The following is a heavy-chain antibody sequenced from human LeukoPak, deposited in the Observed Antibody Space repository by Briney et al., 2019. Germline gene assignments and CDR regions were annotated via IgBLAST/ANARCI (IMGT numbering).Heavy chain of an antibody. V-gene: IGHV1-18*01. CDR1: GYTFTSYG. CDR2: ISAYNGNT. CDR3: ARVFLGSRGVHWFDP. Sequence: GASVKVSCKASGYTFTSYGISWVRQAPGQGLEWMGWISAYNGNTNYAQKLQGRVTMTTDTSTSTAYMELRSLRSDDTAVYYCARVFLGSRGVHWFDPWGQGTLVTVSS. J-gene: IGHJ5*02. D-gene: IGHD2-2*01.